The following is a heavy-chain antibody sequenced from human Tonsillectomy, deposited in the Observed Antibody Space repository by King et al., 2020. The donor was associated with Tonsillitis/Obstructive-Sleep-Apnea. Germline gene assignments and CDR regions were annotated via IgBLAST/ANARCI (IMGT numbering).Heavy chain of an antibody. CDR2: IYYSGST. V-gene: IGHV4-39*01. Sequence: QLQESGPGLVKPSETLSLTCTVSGGSISSSSYYWGWIRQPPGKGLEWIGSIYYSGSTYYNPSLKSRVTISVDTSKNQFSLKLSSVTAADTAVYYCARRDAVVVITFDYWGQGPLVTVSS. CDR3: ARRDAVVVITFDY. CDR1: GGSISSSSYY. J-gene: IGHJ4*02. D-gene: IGHD3-22*01.